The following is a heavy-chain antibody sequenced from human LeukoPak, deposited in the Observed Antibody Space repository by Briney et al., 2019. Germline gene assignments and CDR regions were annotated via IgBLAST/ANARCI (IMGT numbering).Heavy chain of an antibody. CDR2: IIPIFGTA. D-gene: IGHD1-26*01. J-gene: IGHJ3*02. CDR3: ARGLSHYSGSPLLRAFDI. V-gene: IGHV1-69*13. CDR1: GGTFSSYA. Sequence: ASVKVSCKASGGTFSSYAISWVRQAPGQGLEWMGGIIPIFGTANYAQKFQGRVTITADESTSTAYMELSSLRSEDTAVYYCARGLSHYSGSPLLRAFDIWGQGTMVTVSS.